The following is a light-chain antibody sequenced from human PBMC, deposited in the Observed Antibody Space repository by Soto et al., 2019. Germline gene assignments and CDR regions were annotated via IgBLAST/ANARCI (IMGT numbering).Light chain of an antibody. Sequence: QSVLTQPASVSGSPGQSITISCTGTSSDVGGYNYVSWYQQHPGKAPKFMIYDVSNRPSVVSTLFSGSKSGNTASLTISGLQAEDEADYYCNSYTTSNTRQIVFGTGTKVTVL. CDR1: SSDVGGYNY. J-gene: IGLJ1*01. CDR3: NSYTTSNTRQIV. V-gene: IGLV2-14*01. CDR2: DVS.